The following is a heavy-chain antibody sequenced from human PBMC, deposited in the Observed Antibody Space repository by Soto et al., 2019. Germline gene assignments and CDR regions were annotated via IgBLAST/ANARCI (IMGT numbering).Heavy chain of an antibody. D-gene: IGHD1-1*01. CDR3: ARENRRQLERYGMDV. CDR1: GFTFSDYF. Sequence: ESLKISCAGSGFTFSDYFITWIRQAPGKGLEWIGYIFHTGSIYYNPSLKSRVVISVDRSKNHFSLNLSSVTAADTAVYFCARENRRQLERYGMDVWGQGTTVTVSS. CDR2: IFHTGSI. J-gene: IGHJ6*02. V-gene: IGHV4-34*12.